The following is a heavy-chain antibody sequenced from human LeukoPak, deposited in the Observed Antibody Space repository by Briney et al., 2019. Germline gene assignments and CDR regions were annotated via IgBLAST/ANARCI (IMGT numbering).Heavy chain of an antibody. CDR2: IKQDGSEK. V-gene: IGHV3-7*01. D-gene: IGHD3-22*01. CDR3: ARDGPRDSSGYYYVPHFDY. J-gene: IGHJ4*02. CDR1: GFTFSSYW. Sequence: GGSLRLSCAASGFTFSSYWMSWVRQAPGKGLEWVANIKQDGSEKYYVDSVKGRFTISRDNAKNSLYLQMNSLRAEDTAVYYCARDGPRDSSGYYYVPHFDYWGQGTLVTVSS.